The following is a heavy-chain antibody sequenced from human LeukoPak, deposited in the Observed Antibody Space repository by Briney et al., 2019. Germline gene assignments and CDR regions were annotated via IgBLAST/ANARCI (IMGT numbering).Heavy chain of an antibody. CDR1: GYTFTSYY. J-gene: IGHJ4*02. D-gene: IGHD6-6*01. CDR2: INSNSGGT. V-gene: IGHV1-2*02. Sequence: ASVKVSYKASGYTFTSYYIHWVRQAPGQGLEWMGWINSNSGGTNYAQKFQGRVTMTRDTPTSTAYMELSRLRSDDTAVYYCARTSIAARRADFDYWGQGTVVTVSS. CDR3: ARTSIAARRADFDY.